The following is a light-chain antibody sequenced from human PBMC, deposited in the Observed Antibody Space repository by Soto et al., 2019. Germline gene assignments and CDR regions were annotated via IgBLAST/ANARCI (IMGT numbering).Light chain of an antibody. CDR1: SSNIGSNT. CDR3: AAWDDSLNGPRYV. Sequence: QSAVTQPPSASGTPGQRVTISCSGSSSNIGSNTVNWYQQLPGTAPKLLIYSNNQRPSGVPDRFSGSKSGTSASLAISGLQSEDEADYYCAAWDDSLNGPRYVFGTGTKVTVL. J-gene: IGLJ1*01. V-gene: IGLV1-44*01. CDR2: SNN.